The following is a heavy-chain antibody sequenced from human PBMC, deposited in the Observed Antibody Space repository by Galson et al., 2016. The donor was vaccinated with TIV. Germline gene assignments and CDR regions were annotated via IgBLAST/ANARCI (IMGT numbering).Heavy chain of an antibody. CDR2: ISYDGSDK. CDR3: TRGGEYHCDL. Sequence: SLRLSCAASGFTFGSYWMHWVRQAPGKGLMWVSRISYDGSDKIYTDSVKGRFTISRDNAKRSLYLEMNNLRAEETAVYYCTRGGEYHCDLWGQGSLVTVSS. J-gene: IGHJ5*02. CDR1: GFTFGSYW. V-gene: IGHV3-74*01. D-gene: IGHD2/OR15-2a*01.